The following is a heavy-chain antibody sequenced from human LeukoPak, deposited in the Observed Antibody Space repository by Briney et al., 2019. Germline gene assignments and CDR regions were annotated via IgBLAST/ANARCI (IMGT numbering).Heavy chain of an antibody. J-gene: IGHJ6*03. CDR2: ISYDGSNK. CDR1: GFTFSSYA. Sequence: GSLRLSCAASGFTFSSYAMHWVRQAPGKGLEWVAVISYDGSNKYYADSVKGRFTISRDNSKNTLYLQMNSLRAEDTAVYYCARSGSYWYYYMDVWGKGTTVTVSS. V-gene: IGHV3-30*04. D-gene: IGHD1-26*01. CDR3: ARSGSYWYYYMDV.